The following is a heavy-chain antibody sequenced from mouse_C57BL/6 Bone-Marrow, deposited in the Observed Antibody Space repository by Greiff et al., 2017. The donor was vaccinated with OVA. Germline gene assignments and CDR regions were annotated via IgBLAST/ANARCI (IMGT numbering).Heavy chain of an antibody. CDR2: IYPRSGNT. D-gene: IGHD1-1*01. CDR3: ASRIYYYGGSEAY. V-gene: IGHV1-81*01. Sequence: QVQLKESGAELARPGASVKLSCKASGYTFTSYGISWVKQRTGQGLEWIGEIYPRSGNTYYNEKFKGKATLTADKSSSTAYMELRSLTSEDSAVYFLASRIYYYGGSEAYWGQGTLVTVSA. CDR1: GYTFTSYG. J-gene: IGHJ3*01.